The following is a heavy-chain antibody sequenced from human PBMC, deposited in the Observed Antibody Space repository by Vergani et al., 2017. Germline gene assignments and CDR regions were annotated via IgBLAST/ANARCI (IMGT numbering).Heavy chain of an antibody. CDR1: GFTFSSYG. D-gene: IGHD2-21*02. Sequence: QVQLVESGGGVVQPGRSLRLSCAASGFTFSSYGMHWVRQAPGKGLEWVAVIWYDGSNKYYADSVKGRFTISRDNSKHTLYLQMNSLRAEDTAVYYCVRPLFAYGGGDCYSPFDYWGQGTLVTVSS. CDR3: VRPLFAYGGGDCYSPFDY. J-gene: IGHJ4*02. CDR2: IWYDGSNK. V-gene: IGHV3-33*01.